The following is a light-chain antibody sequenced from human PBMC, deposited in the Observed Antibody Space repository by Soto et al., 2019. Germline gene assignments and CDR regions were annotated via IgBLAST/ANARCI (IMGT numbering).Light chain of an antibody. CDR2: WAS. CDR3: QQYYVTPLT. J-gene: IGKJ3*01. CDR1: RSVLYDSTRRHY. V-gene: IGKV4-1*01. Sequence: DIVMTQSPDSLAVSLGETATINCKSSRSVLYDSTRRHYVAWYQHNTGQPPKLLIHWASSRESGVPDRFRGRGSGTDFPLTISSLQAEDVAVYYCQQYYVTPLTFGPGTKVDIK.